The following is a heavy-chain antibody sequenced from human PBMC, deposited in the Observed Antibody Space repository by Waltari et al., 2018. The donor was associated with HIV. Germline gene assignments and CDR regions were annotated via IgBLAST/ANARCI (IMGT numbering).Heavy chain of an antibody. CDR1: GFKIDASW. V-gene: IGHV3-7*01. CDR3: ARGSTTVCPFAA. Sequence: EVKLLESGGRLVQPGQSLILSCGASGFKIDASWMSRVRQTPGKGLKVVANIVEDGSKEFFVDSVKCRFTISRDNAKNSLFLELTHLTVDDTSVYCCARGSTTVCPFAAWGQGAQVTVSS. J-gene: IGHJ5*02. CDR2: IVEDGSKE. D-gene: IGHD2-2*01.